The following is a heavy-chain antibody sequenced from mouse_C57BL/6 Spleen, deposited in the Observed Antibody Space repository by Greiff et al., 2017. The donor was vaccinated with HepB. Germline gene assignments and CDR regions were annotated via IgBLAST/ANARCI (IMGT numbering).Heavy chain of an antibody. CDR3: AREVTTVVAPYYFDY. D-gene: IGHD1-1*01. CDR1: GYSFTDYN. Sequence: EVKLQESGPELVKPGASVKISCKASGYSFTDYNMNWVKQSNGKSLEWIGVINPNYGTTSYNQKFKGKATLTVDQSSSTAYMQLNSLTSEDSAVYYCAREVTTVVAPYYFDYWGQGTTLTVSS. CDR2: INPNYGTT. J-gene: IGHJ2*01. V-gene: IGHV1-39*01.